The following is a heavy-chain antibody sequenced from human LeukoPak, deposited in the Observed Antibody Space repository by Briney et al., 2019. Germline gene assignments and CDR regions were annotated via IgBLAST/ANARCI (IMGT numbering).Heavy chain of an antibody. CDR2: IIPIFGTA. V-gene: IGHV1-69*01. CDR3: ARSDSGSSRRGGFDY. D-gene: IGHD6-13*01. J-gene: IGHJ4*02. Sequence: GSSVKVSCKASGGTFSSYAISWVRQAPGQGLEWMGGIIPIFGTANYAQKFQGRVTITADESTSTAYMELSSLRSEDTAVYYCARSDSGSSRRGGFDYWGQGTLVTVSS. CDR1: GGTFSSYA.